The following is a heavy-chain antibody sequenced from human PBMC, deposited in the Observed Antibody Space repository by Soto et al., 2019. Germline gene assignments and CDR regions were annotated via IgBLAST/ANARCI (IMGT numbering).Heavy chain of an antibody. Sequence: SVKVSCKASGGTFSSYAISWVRQAPGQGLEWMGGIIPIFGTANYAQKFQGRVTITADESTSTAYMELSSLRSEDTAVYYCARCSGGSCYQYYYYGMDVWGQGTKVTVSS. CDR1: GGTFSSYA. CDR3: ARCSGGSCYQYYYYGMDV. V-gene: IGHV1-69*13. CDR2: IIPIFGTA. D-gene: IGHD2-15*01. J-gene: IGHJ6*02.